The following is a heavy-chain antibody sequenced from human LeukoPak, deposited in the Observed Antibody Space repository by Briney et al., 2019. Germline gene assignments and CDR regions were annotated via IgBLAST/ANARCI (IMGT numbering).Heavy chain of an antibody. V-gene: IGHV3-7*04. D-gene: IGHD2-8*01. J-gene: IGHJ2*01. CDR3: ARGFYFSMTELYYLDL. CDR1: GLNFRSFW. CDR2: IKQDGSEK. Sequence: GGSLRLSCAVSGLNFRSFWMSWVRQAPGKGLEWVANIKQDGSEKFYVDSIKGRFTISRDNAKNSLYLQMNSLRAEDSAVYFCARGFYFSMTELYYLDLWGRGTLVTVSS.